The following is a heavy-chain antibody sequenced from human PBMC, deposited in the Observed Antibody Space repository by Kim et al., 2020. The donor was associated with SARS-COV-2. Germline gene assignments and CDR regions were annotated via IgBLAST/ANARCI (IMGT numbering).Heavy chain of an antibody. CDR3: ARDPRFWSGYYSPYYFDY. Sequence: QGGVTMTRDTSTSTVYMELNSLRSEDTAVYYCARDPRFWSGYYSPYYFDYWGQGTLVTVSS. D-gene: IGHD3-3*01. V-gene: IGHV1-46*01. J-gene: IGHJ4*02.